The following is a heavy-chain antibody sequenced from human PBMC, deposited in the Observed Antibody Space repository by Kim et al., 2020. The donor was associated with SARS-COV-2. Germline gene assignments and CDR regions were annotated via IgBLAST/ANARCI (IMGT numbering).Heavy chain of an antibody. CDR2: IKQDGSEK. CDR3: ARVSYEYQLLSSAFDI. Sequence: GGSLRLSCAASGFTFSSYWMSWVRQAPGKGLEWVANIKQDGSEKYYVDSVKGRFTISRDNAKNSLYLQMNSLRAEDTAVYYCARVSYEYQLLSSAFDIWGQGTTVTVSS. CDR1: GFTFSSYW. J-gene: IGHJ3*02. V-gene: IGHV3-7*01. D-gene: IGHD2-2*01.